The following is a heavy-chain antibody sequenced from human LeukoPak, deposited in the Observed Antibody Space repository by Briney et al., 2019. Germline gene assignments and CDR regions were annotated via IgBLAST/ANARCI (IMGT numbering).Heavy chain of an antibody. J-gene: IGHJ4*02. V-gene: IGHV3-21*01. D-gene: IGHD1-14*01. Sequence: PGGSLRLSCAASGFTFSSYSMNWVRQALGKGLEWVSSISSSSSYIYYADSVKGRFTISRDNAKNLMYLQMNSLRAEDTAVYYCARDGSGDYWGQGTLVTVSS. CDR2: ISSSSSYI. CDR3: ARDGSGDY. CDR1: GFTFSSYS.